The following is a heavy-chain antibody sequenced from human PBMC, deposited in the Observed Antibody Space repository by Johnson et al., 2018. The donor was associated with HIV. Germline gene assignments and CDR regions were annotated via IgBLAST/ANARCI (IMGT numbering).Heavy chain of an antibody. Sequence: VQLVESGGGLVQPGGSLRLSCAASGFTFSSYWMSWVRQGPGKGLEWVASIKQDGSETSYVVSVKGRFIISRDNAKNSLFLQLNSLRAEDTAVYYCAREPRIAAFRVAIDIWGQGTMVTVSS. J-gene: IGHJ3*02. CDR2: IKQDGSET. CDR3: AREPRIAAFRVAIDI. D-gene: IGHD6-25*01. V-gene: IGHV3-7*01. CDR1: GFTFSSYW.